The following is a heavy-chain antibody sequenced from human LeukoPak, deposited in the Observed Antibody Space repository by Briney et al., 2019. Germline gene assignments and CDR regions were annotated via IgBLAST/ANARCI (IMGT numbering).Heavy chain of an antibody. CDR1: GFTFSSYW. CDR2: ISSDGSTT. D-gene: IGHD1-14*01. J-gene: IGHJ4*02. Sequence: PGGSLRLSCAASGFTFSSYWMYWVRQAPGKGLVWVSRISSDGSTTTYADSVKGRFTISRDNAKNTLYLQMNSLRAEDTAVYYCARGRPEYYFDYWGQGSLVTLSS. CDR3: ARGRPEYYFDY. V-gene: IGHV3-74*01.